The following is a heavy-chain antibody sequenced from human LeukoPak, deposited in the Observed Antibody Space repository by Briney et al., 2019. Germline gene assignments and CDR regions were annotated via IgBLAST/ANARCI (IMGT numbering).Heavy chain of an antibody. CDR2: LSNAGTYS. J-gene: IGHJ4*02. Sequence: GGSLRLSCAASRFTFNNYAMHWVRQAPGKGLEWVALLSNAGTYSSYADSVKGRFTISRDNSRNTLYLQMYGLRTDDTAVYYCAREYCGGECYSGFDYWGQGTLVTVSS. CDR3: AREYCGGECYSGFDY. V-gene: IGHV3-30*04. CDR1: RFTFNNYA. D-gene: IGHD2-21*01.